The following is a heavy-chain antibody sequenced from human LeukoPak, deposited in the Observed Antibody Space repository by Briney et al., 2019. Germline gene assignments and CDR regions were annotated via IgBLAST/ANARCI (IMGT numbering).Heavy chain of an antibody. D-gene: IGHD1-26*01. CDR1: GLTFSNYA. J-gene: IGHJ4*02. Sequence: GGSLTLSCAASGLTFSNYAMNGVRQARGRGLEWVSTIGAGGHLTYYADSVKGRFTLSRDNSKDTVSLQMSSLRVEDTAVYYCAKHLVGSTRAFDYWGQGTPVTVSS. CDR2: IGAGGHLT. CDR3: AKHLVGSTRAFDY. V-gene: IGHV3-23*01.